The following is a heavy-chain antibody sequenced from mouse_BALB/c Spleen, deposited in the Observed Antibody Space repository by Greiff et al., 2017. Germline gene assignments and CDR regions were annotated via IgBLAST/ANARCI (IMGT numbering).Heavy chain of an antibody. V-gene: IGHV1-7*01. CDR1: GYTFTSYW. J-gene: IGHJ3*01. CDR3: ARSGYGYSWFAY. Sequence: QVQLQQSGAELAKPGASVKMSCKASGYTFTSYWMHWVKQRPGQGLEWIGYINPSTGYTEYNQKFKDKATLTADKSSSTAYMQLSSLTSEDSAVYYCARSGYGYSWFAYWGQGTLVTVSA. D-gene: IGHD2-2*01. CDR2: INPSTGYT.